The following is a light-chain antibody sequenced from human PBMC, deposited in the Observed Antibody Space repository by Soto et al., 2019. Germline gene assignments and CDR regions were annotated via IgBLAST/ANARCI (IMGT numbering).Light chain of an antibody. J-gene: IGKJ1*01. CDR2: DAS. CDR3: LRYNAFSQT. V-gene: IGKV1-5*01. CDR1: QSMNDW. Sequence: DIQMTQSPSTLSASVGDRVTITCRASQSMNDWLAWFQQKPGKAPEVLIYDASSLQSGVPSRFSGSGSGTDLTLTIDGLQTDDVATYYCLRYNAFSQTFGQGTKV.